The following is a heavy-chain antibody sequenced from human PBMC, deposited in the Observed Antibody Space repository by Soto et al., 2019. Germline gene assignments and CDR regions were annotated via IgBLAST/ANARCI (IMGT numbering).Heavy chain of an antibody. CDR1: GGTFSSYA. Sequence: QVQLVQSGAEVKKPGSSVKVSCKASGGTFSSYAISWVRQAPGQGLEWMGGIIPISGTANYAQKFQGRVTITADDSTSAAYRELSSMRSEDTAVYYCVRSQGSSSSLEIYYYYYYGMDVWGPGTTVTVSS. CDR2: IIPISGTA. D-gene: IGHD2-2*01. CDR3: VRSQGSSSSLEIYYYYYYGMDV. J-gene: IGHJ6*02. V-gene: IGHV1-69*01.